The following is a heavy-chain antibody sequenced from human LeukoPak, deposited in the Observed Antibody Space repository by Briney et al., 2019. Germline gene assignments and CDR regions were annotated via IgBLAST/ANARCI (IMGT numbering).Heavy chain of an antibody. J-gene: IGHJ4*02. CDR3: ARHSSIFGVVISSYFDY. CDR1: GGSISSGGYY. V-gene: IGHV4-31*03. D-gene: IGHD3-3*02. CDR2: IYYSGST. Sequence: SETLSLTCTVSGGSISSGGYYWSWIRQHPGKGLEWIGYIYYSGSTYYNPSLKSRVTISVDTSKNQFSLKLSSVTAADTAVYYCARHSSIFGVVISSYFDYWGQGTLVTVSS.